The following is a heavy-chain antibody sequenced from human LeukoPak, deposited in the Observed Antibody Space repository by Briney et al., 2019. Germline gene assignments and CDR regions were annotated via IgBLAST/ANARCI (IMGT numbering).Heavy chain of an antibody. CDR1: GGSFSGYY. D-gene: IGHD2-2*01. Sequence: SETLSLTCAVYGGSFSGYYWSWIRQPPGKGLEWIGEINHSGSTNYNPSLKSRVTISVDTSKNQFSLKLSSVTAADTAVYYCAKKEGYCSSTCCRGGDYWGQGTLVTVSS. V-gene: IGHV4-34*01. J-gene: IGHJ4*02. CDR3: AKKEGYCSSTCCRGGDY. CDR2: INHSGST.